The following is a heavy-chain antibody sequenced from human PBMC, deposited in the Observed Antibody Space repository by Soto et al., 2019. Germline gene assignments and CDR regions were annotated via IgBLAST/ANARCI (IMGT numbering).Heavy chain of an antibody. D-gene: IGHD3-22*01. Sequence: ASVKVSCKASGYTFTNYGFSWVRQAPGQGLEWMGWISAYNGNTNYAQKLQGRVTMTTDTPTTTAYMELRSLRSDDTAVYYCARHYDGTVYNFDYWGQGTLVTVSS. J-gene: IGHJ4*02. CDR3: ARHYDGTVYNFDY. CDR2: ISAYNGNT. V-gene: IGHV1-18*04. CDR1: GYTFTNYG.